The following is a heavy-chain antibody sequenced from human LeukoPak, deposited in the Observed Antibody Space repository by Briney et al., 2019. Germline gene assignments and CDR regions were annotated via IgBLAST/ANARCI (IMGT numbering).Heavy chain of an antibody. V-gene: IGHV4-30-2*01. CDR3: ARLYHYGSGSYAIDM. CDR1: GGSISSGGYS. Sequence: PSETLSLTCAVSGGSISSGGYSWCWIRQPPGKGLEWIGYIYHSGSTYYNPSLKSRVTISVDRSKNQFSLKLSSVTAADTAVYYCARLYHYGSGSYAIDMWGQGTMVTVSS. D-gene: IGHD3-10*01. J-gene: IGHJ3*02. CDR2: IYHSGST.